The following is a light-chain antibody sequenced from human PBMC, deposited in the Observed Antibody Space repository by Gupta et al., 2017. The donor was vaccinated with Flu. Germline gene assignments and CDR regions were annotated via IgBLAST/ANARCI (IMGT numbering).Light chain of an antibody. J-gene: IGKJ4*01. CDR2: GAS. V-gene: IGKV3-15*01. CDR3: QQDNNWPRT. Sequence: PATLSVSPGERAPLACRGSQSGSSNLAWYQQKPGQAPRLLIYGASTRATGIPARFSGSGSGTEFTLTISRLQSEDFAVYYCQQDNNWPRTFGGGTKVEIK. CDR1: QSGSSN.